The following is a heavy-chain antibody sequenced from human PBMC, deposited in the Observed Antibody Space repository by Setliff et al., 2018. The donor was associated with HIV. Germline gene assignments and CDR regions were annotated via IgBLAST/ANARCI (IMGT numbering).Heavy chain of an antibody. CDR2: INAANGKT. CDR3: ASGYSSGLGYWYFDL. Sequence: ASVKVSCKASGYTFSTYGMHWVRQAPGQRLEWMGWINAANGKTKYSQKFQGRLTITGDISASTVDMELSRLKPEDTALYFCASGYSSGLGYWYFDLWGRGTLVTVSS. D-gene: IGHD6-19*01. CDR1: GYTFSTYG. V-gene: IGHV1-3*01. J-gene: IGHJ2*01.